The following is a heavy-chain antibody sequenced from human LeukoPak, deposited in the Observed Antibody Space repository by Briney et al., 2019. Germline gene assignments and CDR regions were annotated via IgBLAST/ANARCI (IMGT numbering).Heavy chain of an antibody. Sequence: GGSLRLSCAASGFTFSSYSKNWVRQAPGKGLEWVSVFYAGGPTYYADSVKGRFILSRDTSKNTVYLQINSLRAEDTAMYYCARQIQVHASDLWGQGTMVTVSS. J-gene: IGHJ3*01. V-gene: IGHV3-66*04. D-gene: IGHD1-1*01. CDR3: ARQIQVHASDL. CDR2: FYAGGPT. CDR1: GFTFSSYS.